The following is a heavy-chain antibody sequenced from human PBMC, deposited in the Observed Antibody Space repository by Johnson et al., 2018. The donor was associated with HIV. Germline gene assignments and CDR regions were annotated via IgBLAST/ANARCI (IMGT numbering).Heavy chain of an antibody. CDR1: GFTFSSYA. CDR3: ARRAHDAFDI. J-gene: IGHJ3*02. V-gene: IGHV3-30-3*01. CDR2: ISSDGTNN. Sequence: QMLLVESGGGVVQPGRSLRLSCAASGFTFSSYAMHWVRQAPGKGLEWVAVISSDGTNNYYAASGQGRLTISRDNSKNTLYLQMSSLRAEDMAVYYRARRAHDAFDIWGQGTMVTVSS.